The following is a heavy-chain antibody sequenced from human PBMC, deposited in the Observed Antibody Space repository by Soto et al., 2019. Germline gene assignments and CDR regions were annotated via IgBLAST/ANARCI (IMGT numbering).Heavy chain of an antibody. D-gene: IGHD3-10*01. CDR1: GYTFTSYD. Sequence: ASVKVSCKASGYTFTSYDINWVQQATGQGLEWMGWMNPNSGNTGYAQKFQGRVTMTRNTSISTAYMELSSLRSEDTAVYYCARDSSYTYYYYGMDVWGQGTTVTVSS. CDR2: MNPNSGNT. V-gene: IGHV1-8*01. J-gene: IGHJ6*02. CDR3: ARDSSYTYYYYGMDV.